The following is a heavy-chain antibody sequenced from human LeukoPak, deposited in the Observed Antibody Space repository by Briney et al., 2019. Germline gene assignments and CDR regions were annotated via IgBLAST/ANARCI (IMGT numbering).Heavy chain of an antibody. CDR3: ARFCSSTSCYGGSDAFDI. J-gene: IGHJ3*02. D-gene: IGHD2-2*01. CDR2: ISAYNGNT. V-gene: IGHV1-18*04. CDR1: GYTFTSYG. Sequence: ASVKVSCKASGYTFTSYGISWVRQAPGQGLEWMGWISAYNGNTNYAQKLQGRVTMTKDTSTSTAYMELRSLRSDDTAVYYCARFCSSTSCYGGSDAFDIWGQGTMVTVSS.